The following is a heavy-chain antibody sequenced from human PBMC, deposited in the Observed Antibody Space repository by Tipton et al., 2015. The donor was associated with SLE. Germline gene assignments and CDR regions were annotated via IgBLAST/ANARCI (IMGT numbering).Heavy chain of an antibody. CDR1: GFTFSSYA. CDR3: AKFEKTTDFYLYS. Sequence: VQLVPSGGGLIQSGGSLRISCATSGFTFSSYALGWVRRGPGKGLEWVSAISGGGGSTYYADFVKGRFSISIDKSKKTLFLQMNSLRVDDTATYYCAKFEKTTDFYLYSWGQGTLVSVSS. V-gene: IGHV3-23*04. CDR2: ISGGGGST. J-gene: IGHJ4*02. D-gene: IGHD2/OR15-2a*01.